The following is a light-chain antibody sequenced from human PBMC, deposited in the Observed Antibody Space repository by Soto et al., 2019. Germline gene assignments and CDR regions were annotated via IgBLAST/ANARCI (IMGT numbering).Light chain of an antibody. V-gene: IGLV2-11*01. CDR2: DVS. Sequence: QSALTQPRSVSGSPGQSVTISCTGTGSDVCGYNYVSWYQQHPGKAPKLMIYDVSKRPSGVPDRFSGSKSGNTASLTISGLQAEDEADYYCCSYAGSYTLFGGGTKVTVL. J-gene: IGLJ2*01. CDR1: GSDVCGYNY. CDR3: CSYAGSYTL.